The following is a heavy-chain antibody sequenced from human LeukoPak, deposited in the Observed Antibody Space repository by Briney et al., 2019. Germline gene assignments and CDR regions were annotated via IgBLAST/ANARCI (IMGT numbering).Heavy chain of an antibody. CDR2: IYYSGMT. J-gene: IGHJ4*02. V-gene: IGHV4-39*01. CDR3: ARHLAIYDSSGYYYERGRYYFDF. CDR1: GGSISSSSYY. D-gene: IGHD3-22*01. Sequence: SETLSLTCTVSGGSISSSSYYWGWIRQPPGKGLEWIGTIYYSGMTYYNPSLKSRVTISVDTSKNQFSLKLSSVTAADTAVYYCARHLAIYDSSGYYYERGRYYFDFWGQGALVTVSS.